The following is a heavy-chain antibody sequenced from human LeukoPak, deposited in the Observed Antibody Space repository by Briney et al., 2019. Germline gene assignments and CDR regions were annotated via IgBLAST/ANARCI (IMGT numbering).Heavy chain of an antibody. CDR2: INPNSGGT. J-gene: IGHJ6*03. Sequence: GASVKVSCKASGYTFTGYYMHWVRQAPGQGLEWMGWINPNSGGTNYAQKFQGRVTMTRDTSISTAYMELSRLRSDDTAVYYCAREVKEYSSSSELYYYYMDVWVKGTTVNDYS. CDR3: AREVKEYSSSSELYYYYMDV. V-gene: IGHV1-2*02. CDR1: GYTFTGYY. D-gene: IGHD6-6*01.